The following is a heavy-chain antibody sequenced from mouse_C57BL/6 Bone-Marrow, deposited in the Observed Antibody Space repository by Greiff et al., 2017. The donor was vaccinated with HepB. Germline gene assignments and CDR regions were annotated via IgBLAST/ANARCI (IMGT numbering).Heavy chain of an antibody. CDR2: INPNNGGT. V-gene: IGHV1-18*01. CDR1: GYTFTDYN. CDR3: ARCYYGSSLYWYFDV. J-gene: IGHJ1*03. D-gene: IGHD1-1*01. Sequence: VQLQHSGPELVKPGASVKIPCKASGYTFTDYNMDWVKQSHGKSLEWIGDINPNNGGTIYNQKFKGKATLTVDKSSSTAYMELRSLTSEDTAVYYCARCYYGSSLYWYFDVWGTGTTVTVSS.